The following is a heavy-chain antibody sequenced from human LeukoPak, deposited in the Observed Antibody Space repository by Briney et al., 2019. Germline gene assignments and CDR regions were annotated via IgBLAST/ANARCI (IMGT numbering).Heavy chain of an antibody. Sequence: PGGSLRLSCAASGFTFNTYGMHWIRQAPGKGLEWVTFVRYDGNNKYYADSVKGRFTISRDNSKNTLYLQMNSLRAEDTAVYYCARRNFDNIRESHRYPAGFDHWGQGTLVTVSS. CDR1: GFTFNTYG. J-gene: IGHJ4*02. CDR2: VRYDGNNK. CDR3: ARRNFDNIRESHRYPAGFDH. V-gene: IGHV3-30*02. D-gene: IGHD3-16*02.